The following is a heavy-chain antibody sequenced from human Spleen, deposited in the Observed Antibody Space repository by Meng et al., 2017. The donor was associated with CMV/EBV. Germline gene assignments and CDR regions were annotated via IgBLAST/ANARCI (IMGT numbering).Heavy chain of an antibody. Sequence: SETLSLTCAVYGGSFSGYYWSWIRQPPGKGLEWIGEINHSGNTNYNPSLKSRVTISVDTSKNQLSLKVTSVTAADTAVFYCAGGQYSTTFAALNYYDYSGLDVWGQGTTVTVSS. CDR3: AGGQYSTTFAALNYYDYSGLDV. J-gene: IGHJ6*02. CDR2: INHSGNT. D-gene: IGHD3-16*01. CDR1: GGSFSGYY. V-gene: IGHV4-34*01.